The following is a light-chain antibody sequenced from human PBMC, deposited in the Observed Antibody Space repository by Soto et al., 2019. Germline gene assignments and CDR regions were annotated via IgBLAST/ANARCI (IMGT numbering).Light chain of an antibody. Sequence: QSALTQPASVSGSPGQSITISCTGTSSDVGSYNLVSWYQQHPGKAPKVMIYDGRKRPSGVSNRFSGAKSGNTASLAISGLQPEDEADYYCCSDARRRPVVFGGGTKLTVL. CDR2: DGR. CDR3: CSDARRRPVV. CDR1: SSDVGSYNL. J-gene: IGLJ2*01. V-gene: IGLV2-23*01.